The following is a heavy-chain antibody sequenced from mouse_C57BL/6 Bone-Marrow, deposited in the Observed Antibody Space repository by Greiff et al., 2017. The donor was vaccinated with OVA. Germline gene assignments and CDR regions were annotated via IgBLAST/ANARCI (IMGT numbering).Heavy chain of an antibody. Sequence: DVQLQESGPGLVKPSQSLSLTCSVTGYSITSGYYWNWIRQFPGNKLEWMGYISYDGSNNYNPSLKNRISITRDTSKNQFFLKLNSVTTEDTATYYCARVATVVATPNYYAMDYWGQGTSVTVSS. CDR3: ARVATVVATPNYYAMDY. CDR2: ISYDGSN. J-gene: IGHJ4*01. V-gene: IGHV3-6*01. D-gene: IGHD1-1*01. CDR1: GYSITSGYY.